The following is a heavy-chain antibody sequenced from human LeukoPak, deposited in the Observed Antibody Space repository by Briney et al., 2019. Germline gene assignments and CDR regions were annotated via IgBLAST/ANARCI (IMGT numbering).Heavy chain of an antibody. D-gene: IGHD6-13*01. J-gene: IGHJ4*02. CDR2: IYYSGST. CDR1: GGSISSSNYY. CDR3: ARHSSSGVDY. V-gene: IGHV4-39*01. Sequence: SETLSLTCTVSGGSISSSNYYWGWIRQPPGKGLEWIGSIYYSGSTYYNPSLKSRVTISVDTSKNQFSLKLSSVTAADTAVYYCARHSSSGVDYWGQGTLVTVSS.